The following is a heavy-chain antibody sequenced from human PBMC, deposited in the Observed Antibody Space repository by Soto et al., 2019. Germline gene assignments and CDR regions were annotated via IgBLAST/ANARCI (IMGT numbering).Heavy chain of an antibody. CDR1: GYSFANYW. J-gene: IGHJ4*02. D-gene: IGHD1-26*01. Sequence: GESLKISCKGSGYSFANYWIGWVRQMPGRGLEWMGIIYPGDSETRYSPSFQGQVTISADKSINTAYLQWSSLEASDTAMYYCARSTTTTSYDYWGQGTLVTVSS. CDR3: ARSTTTTSYDY. V-gene: IGHV5-51*01. CDR2: IYPGDSET.